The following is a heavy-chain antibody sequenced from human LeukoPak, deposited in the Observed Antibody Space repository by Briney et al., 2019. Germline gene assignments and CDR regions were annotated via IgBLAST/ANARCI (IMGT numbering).Heavy chain of an antibody. CDR3: ARGQLRYYYDSSGYDY. D-gene: IGHD3-22*01. J-gene: IGHJ4*02. Sequence: SETLSPTCTVSGYSISSGSYWGWVRQPPGKGLEWIGSIYHSGSTYYNPSLKSRVTISLDTSKNQFSLKLSSVTAADTAVYYCARGQLRYYYDSSGYDYWGQGTLVTVSS. CDR1: GYSISSGSY. CDR2: IYHSGST. V-gene: IGHV4-38-2*02.